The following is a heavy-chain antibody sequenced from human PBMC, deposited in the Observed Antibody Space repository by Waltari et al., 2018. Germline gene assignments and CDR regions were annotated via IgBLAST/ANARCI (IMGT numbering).Heavy chain of an antibody. CDR2: IYYSGST. Sequence: QLQLQESGPGLVKPSETLSLTCPVSRGSISRSSYYWGWIRQSPGKGLEWIGSIYYSGSTDYNPTLKSRVTISGDTSKNQFSLKLSSVTAADTAVYYCARHWKKSGYRFDPWGQGTLVTVSS. J-gene: IGHJ5*02. D-gene: IGHD5-12*01. CDR3: ARHWKKSGYRFDP. CDR1: RGSISRSSYY. V-gene: IGHV4-39*01.